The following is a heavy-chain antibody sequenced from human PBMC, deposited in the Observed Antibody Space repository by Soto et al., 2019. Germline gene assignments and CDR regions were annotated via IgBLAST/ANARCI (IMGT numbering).Heavy chain of an antibody. Sequence: EVQVLESGGGLVQPGGSLRLSCAASGFTISSSAMTWVRQAPGKGLEWISSISGGGKGTYYAASVKGRFPISRDSSKTTLYLQMNGLRVEDTATYFCAKITRSWGRGTLVTVAS. D-gene: IGHD3-3*01. J-gene: IGHJ5*02. CDR3: AKITRS. CDR1: GFTISSSA. CDR2: ISGGGKGT. V-gene: IGHV3-23*01.